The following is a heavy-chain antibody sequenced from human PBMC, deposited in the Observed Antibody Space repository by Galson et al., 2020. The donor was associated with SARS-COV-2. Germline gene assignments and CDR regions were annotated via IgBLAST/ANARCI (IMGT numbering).Heavy chain of an antibody. CDR1: GYTFTSYY. D-gene: IGHD3-9*01. CDR3: ARDSERYFDWLLYLSSTYLNKDNWFDP. J-gene: IGHJ5*02. V-gene: IGHV1-46*01. CDR2: INPSGGST. Sequence: ASVKVSCKASGYTFTSYYMHWVRQAPGQGLEWMGLINPSGGSTSYAQKFQGRVTMTRDTSTSTVYMELSSLRSEDTAVYYCARDSERYFDWLLYLSSTYLNKDNWFDPWGQGTLVTVSS.